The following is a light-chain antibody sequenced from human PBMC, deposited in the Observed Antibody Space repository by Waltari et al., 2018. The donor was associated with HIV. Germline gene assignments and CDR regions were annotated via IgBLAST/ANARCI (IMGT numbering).Light chain of an antibody. Sequence: SYDSTQPPSVSVSPGLTASITCSGDKLGDKYACWYQQKPGQSPVLVIYQDSKRPSGIPERFSGSNSGNTATLTISGTQAMDEADYYCQAWDSSTAVFGGGTKLTVL. J-gene: IGLJ2*01. CDR1: KLGDKY. V-gene: IGLV3-1*01. CDR3: QAWDSSTAV. CDR2: QDS.